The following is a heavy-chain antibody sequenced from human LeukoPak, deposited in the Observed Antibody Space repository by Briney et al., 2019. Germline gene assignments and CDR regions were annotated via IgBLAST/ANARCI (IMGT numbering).Heavy chain of an antibody. Sequence: PGGSLRLSCAVSGFTFSSYWMHWVRQGSGKGLVWVSRISSDGSRTEYADSVEGRFTISRDNAKNTLYLQMDSLRAEDTAVYYCARGPSHSGSYFVYWGQGTLVTVSS. V-gene: IGHV3-74*03. CDR3: ARGPSHSGSYFVY. J-gene: IGHJ4*02. CDR1: GFTFSSYW. D-gene: IGHD1-26*01. CDR2: ISSDGSRT.